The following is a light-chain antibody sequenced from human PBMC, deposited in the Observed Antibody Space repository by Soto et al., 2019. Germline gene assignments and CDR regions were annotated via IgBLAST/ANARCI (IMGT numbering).Light chain of an antibody. J-gene: IGKJ1*01. CDR3: QQYNSYWT. Sequence: DMEMTQYPSTLSASVGDRVTITCRASQSISSWLAWYQQKPGKAPKLLIYKASSLESGVPSRLSGSGSGTEFTLTISSMKPDDFATYYCQQYNSYWTFGQGTKVDIK. CDR2: KAS. V-gene: IGKV1-5*03. CDR1: QSISSW.